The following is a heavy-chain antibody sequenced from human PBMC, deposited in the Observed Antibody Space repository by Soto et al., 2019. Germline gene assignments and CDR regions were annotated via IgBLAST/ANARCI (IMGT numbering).Heavy chain of an antibody. CDR2: ISAYNGNT. D-gene: IGHD3-10*01. J-gene: IGHJ3*02. CDR1: CYTLSTYG. CDR3: ARDMVVRGVIIIGAQNAFDI. V-gene: IGHV1-18*01. Sequence: GGSVEVSCKASCYTLSTYGFHWGGQAPGQGLEWMGWISAYNGNTNYAQKLQGRVTMTTDTSTSTAYMELRSLRSDDTAVYYCARDMVVRGVIIIGAQNAFDIWGQGTMVTVSS.